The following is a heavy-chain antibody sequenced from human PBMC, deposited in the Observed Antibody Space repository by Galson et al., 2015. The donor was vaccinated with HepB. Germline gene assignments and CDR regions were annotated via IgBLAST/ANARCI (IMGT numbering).Heavy chain of an antibody. CDR1: GFTFSSYA. CDR3: AKNRRSGIAVAGVDY. D-gene: IGHD6-19*01. V-gene: IGHV3-23*01. J-gene: IGHJ4*02. CDR2: ISGSGGST. Sequence: SLRLSCAASGFTFSSYAMSWVRQAPGKGLEWVSAISGSGGSTYYADSVKGRFTISRDNSKNTLYLQMNSLRAEDTAVYYCAKNRRSGIAVAGVDYWGQGTLVTVSS.